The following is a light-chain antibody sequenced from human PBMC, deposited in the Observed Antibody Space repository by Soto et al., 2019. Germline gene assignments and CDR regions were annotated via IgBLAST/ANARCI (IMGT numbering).Light chain of an antibody. CDR3: QQYGSSPIM. V-gene: IGKV3-20*01. Sequence: EIVLTQSPGTLSLSPGERATLSCRASQRISRNLAWYQQKPGQAPRLLIYAASSRATGIPDRFSGSGSGTDFSLIISRLEPEDFAVYYCQQYGSSPIMFGQGTRLEIK. CDR2: AAS. CDR1: QRISRN. J-gene: IGKJ5*01.